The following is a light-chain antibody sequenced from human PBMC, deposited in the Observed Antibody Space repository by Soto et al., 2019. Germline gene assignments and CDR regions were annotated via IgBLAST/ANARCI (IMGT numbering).Light chain of an antibody. CDR2: DSS. CDR3: QQYGASPFT. Sequence: EIVLTQSPATLSLSPGERATLSCRASQTVSTSVAWYQQKPGHAPRLLMYDSSNRATGIPDRFSASGAGTDFTLTINSLEPEDFGVYYCQQYGASPFTFGPGTRVEI. CDR1: QTVSTS. V-gene: IGKV3-11*01. J-gene: IGKJ3*01.